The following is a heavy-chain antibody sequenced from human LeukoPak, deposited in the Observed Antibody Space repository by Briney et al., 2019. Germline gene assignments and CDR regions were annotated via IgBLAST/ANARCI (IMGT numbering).Heavy chain of an antibody. CDR1: GNTFIGNY. CDR3: VTRSYTSGWPT. CDR2: TNPNSGGA. J-gene: IGHJ5*02. D-gene: IGHD6-19*01. V-gene: IGHV1-2*02. Sequence: ASVKVSCKASGNTFIGNYIHWVRQARGQGLEWMGWTNPNSGGANYAQRFQGRVIMTRDTSVTTAFLDLDRLTSDDTAVYYCVTRSYTSGWPTWGQGTLVTVSS.